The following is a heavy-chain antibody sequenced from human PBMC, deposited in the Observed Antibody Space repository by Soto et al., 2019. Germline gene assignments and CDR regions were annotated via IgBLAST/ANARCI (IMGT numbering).Heavy chain of an antibody. CDR3: AREHRIAVAGYWFDP. J-gene: IGHJ5*02. CDR2: IYYSGST. D-gene: IGHD6-19*01. CDR1: GGSISSSSYY. V-gene: IGHV4-39*02. Sequence: QLQLQESGPGLVKPSETLSLTCTVSGGSISSSSYYWGWIRQPPGKGLEWIGSIYYSGSTYYNPSLKSRVTISVDTSKNQFSLKLSSVTAADTAVYYCAREHRIAVAGYWFDPWGQGTLVTVSS.